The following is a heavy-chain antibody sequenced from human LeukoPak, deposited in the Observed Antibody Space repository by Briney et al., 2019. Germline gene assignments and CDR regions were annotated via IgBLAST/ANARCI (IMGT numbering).Heavy chain of an antibody. CDR3: ARDRSGYGNDY. CDR2: ISSSSDYI. V-gene: IGHV3-21*01. CDR1: GFTFSRYT. D-gene: IGHD5-12*01. J-gene: IGHJ4*02. Sequence: PGGSLRLSCAASGFTFSRYTMNWVRQAPGKGLEWVSCISSSSDYIYYADSVKGGFTISRDHAKNSLYLQMNSLGAEDTAVYYCARDRSGYGNDYWGQGTLVTVSS.